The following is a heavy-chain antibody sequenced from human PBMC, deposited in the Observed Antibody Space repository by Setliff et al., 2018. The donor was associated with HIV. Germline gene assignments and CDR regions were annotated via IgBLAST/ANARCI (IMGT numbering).Heavy chain of an antibody. J-gene: IGHJ2*01. Sequence: PSETLSLTCTVSGGSISSSNWWRWVRQPPGKGLEWIGEIYHSGSTNYNPSLKSRVTISVDKSKNQFPLKLSSVTAADTAVYYCARGYYDSSGYYFGSSYWYFDLWGRGTLVTVSS. V-gene: IGHV4-4*02. CDR2: IYHSGST. CDR1: GGSISSSNW. D-gene: IGHD3-22*01. CDR3: ARGYYDSSGYYFGSSYWYFDL.